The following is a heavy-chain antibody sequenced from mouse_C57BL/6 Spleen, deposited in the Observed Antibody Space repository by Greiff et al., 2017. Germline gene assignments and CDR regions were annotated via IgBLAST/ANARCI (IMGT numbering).Heavy chain of an antibody. CDR1: GYTFTSYW. CDR2: INPSNGGT. Sequence: QVQLQQPGTELVKPGASVKLSCKASGYTFTSYWMHWVKQRPGQGLEWIGNINPSNGGTNYNEKFKSKATLTVYKSSSTAYMQLSSLTSEDSAVYYCARSLLLGGYFDYWGQGTTLTVSS. J-gene: IGHJ2*01. D-gene: IGHD1-1*01. V-gene: IGHV1-53*01. CDR3: ARSLLLGGYFDY.